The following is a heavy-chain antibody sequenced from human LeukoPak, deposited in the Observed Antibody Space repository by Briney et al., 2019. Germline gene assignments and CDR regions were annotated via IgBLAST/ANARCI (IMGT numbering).Heavy chain of an antibody. D-gene: IGHD3-22*01. CDR1: GGSISSGGYY. CDR2: IYYSGST. J-gene: IGHJ4*02. V-gene: IGHV4-31*03. CDR3: ASRGYYDSSGYYCSFDY. Sequence: SETLSLTCTVSGGSISSGGYYWSWIRQHPGKGLEWIGYIYYSGSTYYNPSLKSRVTISVDTSKNQFSLKLSSVTAADTAVYYCASRGYYDSSGYYCSFDYWGQGTLVTVSS.